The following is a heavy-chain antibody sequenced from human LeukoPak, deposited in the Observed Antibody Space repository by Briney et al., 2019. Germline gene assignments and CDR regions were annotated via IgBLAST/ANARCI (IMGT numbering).Heavy chain of an antibody. CDR3: AKLGGHPLQNYYVGV. CDR1: GFTFSSYA. J-gene: IGHJ6*03. Sequence: TGGSLRLSCAASGFTFSSYAMSWVRQAPGKGLEWVSGILDSGYSTYYANSVKGRFTISRDNSNNTLYLQMNSLRAEDTAVYYCAKLGGHPLQNYYVGVWGKGTTVAVSS. D-gene: IGHD3-16*01. CDR2: ILDSGYST. V-gene: IGHV3-23*01.